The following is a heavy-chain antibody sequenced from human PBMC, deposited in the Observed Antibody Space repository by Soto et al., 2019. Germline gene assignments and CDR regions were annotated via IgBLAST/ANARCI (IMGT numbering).Heavy chain of an antibody. CDR3: ASGGYYDRKFDY. CDR1: GGSISSYY. D-gene: IGHD3-3*01. Sequence: SETLSLTCTVSGGSISSYYWSWIRQPPGKGLEWIGYIYYSGSTNYNPSLKSRVTISVDTSKNQFSLKLSSVTAADTAVYYCASGGYYDRKFDYWGQGTLVTVSS. V-gene: IGHV4-59*01. J-gene: IGHJ4*02. CDR2: IYYSGST.